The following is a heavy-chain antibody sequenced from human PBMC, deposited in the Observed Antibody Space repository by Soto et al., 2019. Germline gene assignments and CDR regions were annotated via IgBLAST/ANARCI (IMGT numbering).Heavy chain of an antibody. CDR3: ARDCNGDKYFDF. V-gene: IGHV3-53*01. CDR2: IYSDDNT. Sequence: DVQLVKSGGGLIQPGGSLRLSCAASGITATNGHMLWVRQAPGKGLEWFSVIYSDDNTYYADSVKGRFTISRDTSKNTVYLPMNSLRAADTAVYYCARDCNGDKYFDFWDPGSLVTVSS. D-gene: IGHD4-17*01. CDR1: GITATNGH. J-gene: IGHJ4*01.